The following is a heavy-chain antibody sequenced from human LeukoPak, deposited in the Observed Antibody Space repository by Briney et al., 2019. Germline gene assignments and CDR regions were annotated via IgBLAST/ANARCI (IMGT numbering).Heavy chain of an antibody. D-gene: IGHD3-22*01. CDR1: GFTFSSYA. J-gene: IGHJ4*02. CDR2: ISGSGGST. V-gene: IGHV3-23*01. Sequence: GGSLRLSCAASGFTFSSYAMSWVRQAPGKGLEWVSAISGSGGSTYYADSVKGRFTISRDNSKNTLYLQMNSLRAEDTAVYYCARGYYYDSSGYEKEDYWGQGTLVTVSS. CDR3: ARGYYYDSSGYEKEDY.